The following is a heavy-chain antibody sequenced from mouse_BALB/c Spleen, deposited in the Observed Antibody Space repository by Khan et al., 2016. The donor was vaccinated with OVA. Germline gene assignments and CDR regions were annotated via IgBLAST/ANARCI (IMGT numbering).Heavy chain of an antibody. CDR2: ISSGGTYT. CDR3: TRGEGYYGNPYAIDF. Sequence: EVQLQESGGGLVKPGGSLKLSCAASGFTFSSYTMSWVRQTPEKRLEWVATISSGGTYTYYVDSVEGRFTLSRDNAKNTLYLEMTSLKSEDTAIYYCTRGEGYYGNPYAIDFWGQGTSVTVSS. V-gene: IGHV5-6-4*01. D-gene: IGHD2-1*01. CDR1: GFTFSSYT. J-gene: IGHJ4*01.